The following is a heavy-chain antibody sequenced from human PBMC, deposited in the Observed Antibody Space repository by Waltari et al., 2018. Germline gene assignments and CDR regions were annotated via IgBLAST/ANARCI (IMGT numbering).Heavy chain of an antibody. V-gene: IGHV4-4*07. CDR2: IYTSGST. D-gene: IGHD1-26*01. J-gene: IGHJ2*01. Sequence: QVQLQESGPGLVKPSETLSLTCTVSGGSISSYYWSWIRQPAGQGLEWIGRIYTSGSTNYIPSLKSRVTISVDKSKNQFSLKLSSVTAADTAVYYCATSGSYSPDWYFDLWGRGTLVTVSS. CDR1: GGSISSYY. CDR3: ATSGSYSPDWYFDL.